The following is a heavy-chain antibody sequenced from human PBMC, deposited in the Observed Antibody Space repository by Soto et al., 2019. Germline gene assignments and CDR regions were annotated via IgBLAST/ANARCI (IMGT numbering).Heavy chain of an antibody. Sequence: EVQLLESGGGLVQPGGSLRLSCAASGFTFSDYAMSWVRQAPGKGLEWVSVFSTTGGGTYYADSVKSRFTISRDNTKNLLYLQMTCLRDEDTAVYYCAKGRCLPSEFDSWGQGTLVTVSS. CDR3: AKGRCLPSEFDS. CDR2: FSTTGGGT. J-gene: IGHJ4*02. CDR1: GFTFSDYA. V-gene: IGHV3-23*01.